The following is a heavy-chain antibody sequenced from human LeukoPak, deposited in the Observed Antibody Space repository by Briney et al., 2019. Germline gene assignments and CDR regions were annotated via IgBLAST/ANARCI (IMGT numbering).Heavy chain of an antibody. CDR1: GFTFSSYA. CDR2: ISGSGGST. D-gene: IGHD2-2*01. Sequence: GSLRLSCAASGFTFSSYAMSWVRQAPGKGLEWVSAISGSGGSTYYADSVKGRFTISRDNSKNTLYLQMNSLRAEDTAVYYCAKEGDIVVVPAAHNWFDPWGQGTLVTVSS. V-gene: IGHV3-23*01. J-gene: IGHJ5*02. CDR3: AKEGDIVVVPAAHNWFDP.